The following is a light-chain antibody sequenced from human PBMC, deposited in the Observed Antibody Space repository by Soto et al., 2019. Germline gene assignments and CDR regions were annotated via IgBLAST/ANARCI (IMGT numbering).Light chain of an antibody. J-gene: IGLJ3*02. V-gene: IGLV8-61*01. CDR1: SGSVSTSYY. Sequence: QTVVTQEPSFSMSPGGTVTLTCGLSSGSVSTSYYPSWYQQTPGQAPRTLIYSTNTRSSGVPDRFSGSILGNKAALTITGAQADDESDYYCVLYMGSVRVFGGGTKVTVL. CDR2: STN. CDR3: VLYMGSVRV.